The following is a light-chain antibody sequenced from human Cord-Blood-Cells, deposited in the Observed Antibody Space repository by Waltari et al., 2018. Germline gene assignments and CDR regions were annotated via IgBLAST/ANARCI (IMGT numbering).Light chain of an antibody. J-gene: IGKJ1*01. CDR1: QSVLYSSNNKNY. CDR3: QQYYSTPT. CDR2: WAS. Sequence: DIVMTQSPDSLAVSLGERATINCKSSQSVLYSSNNKNYLAWYQQKPGQPPKLLIYWASTRDSGVPGRFSGSGSGTDFTLTISSLHAEDVAVYYCQQYYSTPTFGQGTKVEIK. V-gene: IGKV4-1*01.